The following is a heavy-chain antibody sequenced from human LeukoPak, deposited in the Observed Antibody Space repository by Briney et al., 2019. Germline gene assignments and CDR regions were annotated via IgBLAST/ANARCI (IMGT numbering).Heavy chain of an antibody. V-gene: IGHV1-3*03. Sequence: ASVKVSCKASASTFSTYAIHWVRQAPGQGPEWMGWISTGNGNTKYSQGFQDRITITRDTSASTVYMELRGLRHDDLAVYYCARGRGTSGSNRDFYYYYYMDVWGKGTTVTVSS. CDR3: ARGRGTSGSNRDFYYYYYMDV. J-gene: IGHJ6*03. D-gene: IGHD2-15*01. CDR1: ASTFSTYA. CDR2: ISTGNGNT.